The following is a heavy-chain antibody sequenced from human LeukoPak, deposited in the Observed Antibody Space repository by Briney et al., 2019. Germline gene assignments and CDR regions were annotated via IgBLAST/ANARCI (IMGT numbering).Heavy chain of an antibody. CDR3: AKGLVVAAIYYAFDI. D-gene: IGHD2-15*01. Sequence: PSETLSLTCAVSGYSISSGYYWGWIRQPPGKGLEWIGSIYHSGSTYYNPSLKSRVTISVGTSKNQFSLKLSSVTAADTAVYYCAKGLVVAAIYYAFDIWGQGTMVTVSS. CDR2: IYHSGST. J-gene: IGHJ3*02. V-gene: IGHV4-38-2*01. CDR1: GYSISSGYY.